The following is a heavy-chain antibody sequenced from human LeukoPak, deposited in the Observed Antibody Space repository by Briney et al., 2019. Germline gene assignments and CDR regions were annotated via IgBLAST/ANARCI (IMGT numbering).Heavy chain of an antibody. V-gene: IGHV6-1*01. CDR3: ARGGQWLVLRAFDI. J-gene: IGHJ3*02. D-gene: IGHD6-19*01. CDR1: GDSVSSNSAA. Sequence: SQTLSLTCAISGDSVSSNSAAWNWIRQSPSRGLEWLGRTYYRSKWYNDYAVSVKSRITINPDTSKNQFSLQLNSVTPEDTAVYYCARGGQWLVLRAFDIWGQGAMVTVSS. CDR2: TYYRSKWYN.